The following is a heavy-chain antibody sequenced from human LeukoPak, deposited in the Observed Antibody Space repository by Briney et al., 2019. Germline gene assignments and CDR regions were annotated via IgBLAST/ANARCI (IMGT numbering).Heavy chain of an antibody. CDR3: AIRSRITIFGVVSEVDY. V-gene: IGHV4-59*01. J-gene: IGHJ4*02. CDR1: GGSISSYY. D-gene: IGHD3-3*01. Sequence: KPSETLSLTCTVSGGSISSYYWSWIRQPPGKGLEWIGYIYYSGSTNYNPSLKSRVTISVDTSKNQFSLKLSSVTAADTAVYYCAIRSRITIFGVVSEVDYWGQGTLVTVSS. CDR2: IYYSGST.